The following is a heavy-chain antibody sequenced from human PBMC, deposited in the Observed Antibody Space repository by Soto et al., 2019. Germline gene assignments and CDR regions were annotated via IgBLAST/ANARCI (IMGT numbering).Heavy chain of an antibody. CDR3: ARSGGGXKQQPPKYYYGMDV. J-gene: IGHJ6*02. D-gene: IGHD6-13*01. V-gene: IGHV5-51*01. CDR1: GYSFTSYW. Sequence: GESLKISCKGSGYSFTSYWIGWVRQMPGKGLELMGIIYPGDSDTRYSPSFQGQVTISADKSISTAYLQWSSLKASDTAMDYCARSGGGXKQQPPKYYYGMDVWGQGTTVTVSS. CDR2: IYPGDSDT.